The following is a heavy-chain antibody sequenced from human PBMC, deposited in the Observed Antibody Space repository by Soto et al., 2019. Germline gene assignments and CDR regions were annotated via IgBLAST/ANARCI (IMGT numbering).Heavy chain of an antibody. CDR1: GDAQYIVGYY. J-gene: IGHJ5*02. D-gene: IGHD2-2*01. CDR2: IYHSGKT. CDR3: ARDGSSIANWSDX. Sequence: PSETLSLPCTVSGDAQYIVGYYWTWIRQHQGKGLEWIGDIYHSGKTYYNPSLESRVTMSVDTSRNQFSLTLASVTAADTAVYYCARDGSSIANWSDXWGQQSLVAVSX. V-gene: IGHV4-31*03.